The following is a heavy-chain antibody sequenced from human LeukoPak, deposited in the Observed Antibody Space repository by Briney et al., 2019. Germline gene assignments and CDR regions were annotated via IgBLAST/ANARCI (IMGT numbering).Heavy chain of an antibody. V-gene: IGHV1-69*13. D-gene: IGHD6-13*01. CDR2: IIPIFRTA. Sequence: SVKVSCKASGGTFSSYGITWVRQAPGQGLEWMGGIIPIFRTATYAQYFQGRVTFTADESTSTAYMELSSLRSEDTAVYYCARGPIAAASVNYYMDVWGKGTTVTVSS. J-gene: IGHJ6*03. CDR3: ARGPIAAASVNYYMDV. CDR1: GGTFSSYG.